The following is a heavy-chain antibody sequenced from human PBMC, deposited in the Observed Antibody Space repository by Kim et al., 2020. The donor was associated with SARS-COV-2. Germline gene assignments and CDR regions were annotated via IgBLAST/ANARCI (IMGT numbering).Heavy chain of an antibody. CDR1: GGSFSGYY. CDR2: INHSGST. J-gene: IGHJ6*02. Sequence: SETLSLTCAVYGGSFSGYYWSWIRQPPGKGLEWIGEINHSGSTNYNPSLKSRVTISVDTSKNQFSLKLSSVTAADTAVYYCARTSIRIVYGMDVWGQGTTVTVSS. CDR3: ARTSIRIVYGMDV. V-gene: IGHV4-34*01. D-gene: IGHD2-15*01.